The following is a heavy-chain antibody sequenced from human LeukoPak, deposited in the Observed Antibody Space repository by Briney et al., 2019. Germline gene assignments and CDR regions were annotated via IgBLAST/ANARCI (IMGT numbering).Heavy chain of an antibody. CDR1: GGSISSSNW. CDR2: IYHSGST. J-gene: IGHJ4*02. D-gene: IGHD3-10*01. V-gene: IGHV4-4*02. Sequence: SGTLSLTCAVSGGSISSSNWWSWFRQPPGKGLEWIGEIYHSGSTNYNPSLKSRVTISVDKSKNQFSLKLSSVTAADTAVYYCARSQGLLWFGELSFPHYFDYWGQGTLVTVSS. CDR3: ARSQGLLWFGELSFPHYFDY.